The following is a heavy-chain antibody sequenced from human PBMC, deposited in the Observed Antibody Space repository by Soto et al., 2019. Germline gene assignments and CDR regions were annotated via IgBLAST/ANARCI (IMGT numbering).Heavy chain of an antibody. CDR3: ARAGKTAMVLDYYYYGMDV. D-gene: IGHD5-18*01. CDR2: MNPNSGNT. CDR1: GYTFTSYD. Sequence: ASVKVSCKASGYTFTSYDINWVRKATGQGLEWMGWMNPNSGNTGYAQKFQGKVTMTRNTSISTAYMELSSLRSEDTAVYYCARAGKTAMVLDYYYYGMDVWGQGTTVTVSS. V-gene: IGHV1-8*01. J-gene: IGHJ6*02.